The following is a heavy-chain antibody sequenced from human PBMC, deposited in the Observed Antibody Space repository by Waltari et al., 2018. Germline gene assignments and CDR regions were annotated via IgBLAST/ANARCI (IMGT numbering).Heavy chain of an antibody. CDR3: TTNPGY. CDR2: MKTDGTSI. CDR1: GFSTDYW. J-gene: IGHJ4*02. Sequence: EVQLVESGGGLVQPGGSLRLSCAASGFSTDYWLDWVRQAPGKGLVWVSRMKTDGTSITYADSVKGRFTISRDSAKNTYYLQMNGLRDEDTAVYYCTTNPGYWGQGTLVTVSS. V-gene: IGHV3-74*03.